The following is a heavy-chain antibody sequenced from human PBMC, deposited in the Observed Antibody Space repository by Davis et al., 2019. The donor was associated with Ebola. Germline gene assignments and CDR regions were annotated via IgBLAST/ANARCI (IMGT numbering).Heavy chain of an antibody. J-gene: IGHJ4*02. CDR1: VGSFRDYY. CDR2: INYSGVT. CDR3: APGRSGYDYYFDF. V-gene: IGHV4-34*01. D-gene: IGHD5-12*01. Sequence: SETLSLTCAVYVGSFRDYYWSWVRQSPGKGLEWIGEINYSGVTNYTPSLKSRVSISADTSKNQFSLKLISVTAADTAVYYCAPGRSGYDYYFDFWSQGTLVTVSS.